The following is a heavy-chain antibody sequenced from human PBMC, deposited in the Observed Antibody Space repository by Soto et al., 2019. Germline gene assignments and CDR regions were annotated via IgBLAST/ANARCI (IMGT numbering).Heavy chain of an antibody. CDR3: ARHLGEGYFDY. CDR2: IYYSGST. V-gene: IGHV4-39*01. Sequence: PSETLSLTCTVSGGSISSSSYFWGWIRQPPGKGLEWIGDIYYSGSTYYNPSLQSRVVISVDSSKNQFSLMVNSVTAADTAVYYCARHLGEGYFDYWGQGTLVTVSS. J-gene: IGHJ4*02. CDR1: GGSISSSSYF.